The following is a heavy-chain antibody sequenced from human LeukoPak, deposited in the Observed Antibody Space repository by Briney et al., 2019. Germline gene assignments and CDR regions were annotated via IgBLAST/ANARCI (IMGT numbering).Heavy chain of an antibody. CDR2: IKQDGSEK. V-gene: IGHV3-7*01. J-gene: IGHJ5*02. CDR3: ARDIAAAGTLS. D-gene: IGHD6-13*01. Sequence: PGGSLRLSCAASGSTFSSYWMSWVRQAPGKGLEWVANIKQDGSEKYYVDFVKGRFTISRDNAKNSLYLQMNSLRAEDTAVYYCARDIAAAGTLSWGQGTLVTVSS. CDR1: GSTFSSYW.